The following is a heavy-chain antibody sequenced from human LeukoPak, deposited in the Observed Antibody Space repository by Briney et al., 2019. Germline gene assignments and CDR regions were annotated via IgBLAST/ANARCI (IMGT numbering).Heavy chain of an antibody. CDR2: IYYSGST. Sequence: SETLSLTCTVSGGSISSYYWSWIRQPPGKGLEWIGYIYYSGSTNYNPSLKSRVTISVDTSKNQFSLKLSSVTAADTAVYYCARASRYDSSGYYPYYFDYWGQGTLVTVSS. D-gene: IGHD3-22*01. V-gene: IGHV4-59*01. CDR1: GGSISSYY. J-gene: IGHJ4*02. CDR3: ARASRYDSSGYYPYYFDY.